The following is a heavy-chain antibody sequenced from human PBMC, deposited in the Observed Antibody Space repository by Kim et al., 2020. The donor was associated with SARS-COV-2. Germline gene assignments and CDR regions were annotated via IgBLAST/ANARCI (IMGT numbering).Heavy chain of an antibody. V-gene: IGHV3-73*01. Sequence: GGSLRLSCAASGFTFSGSAMHWVRQASGKGLEWVGRITNEASSYATAYAASGEGRLTRARDDSKNTAYLQMNSLKTADPAVYYCSAYSSSWPQPYWGQGTMVTVSS. CDR2: ITNEASSYAT. J-gene: IGHJ4*02. D-gene: IGHD6-13*01. CDR1: GFTFSGSA. CDR3: SAYSSSWPQPY.